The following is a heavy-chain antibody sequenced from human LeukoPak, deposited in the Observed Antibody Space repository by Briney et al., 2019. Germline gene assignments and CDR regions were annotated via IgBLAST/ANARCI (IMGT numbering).Heavy chain of an antibody. CDR1: GFTFSSYA. D-gene: IGHD3-10*01. J-gene: IGHJ4*02. V-gene: IGHV3-23*01. CDR2: ISGSGGST. CDR3: AKAPFPSYGSGSYYSD. Sequence: GGSLRLSGAASGFTFSSYAMCWVRQAPGKGLEWVSAISGSGGSTYYADSVKGRFTISRDNSKNTLYLQMNSLRAEDTAVYYCAKAPFPSYGSGSYYSDWGQGTLVTVSS.